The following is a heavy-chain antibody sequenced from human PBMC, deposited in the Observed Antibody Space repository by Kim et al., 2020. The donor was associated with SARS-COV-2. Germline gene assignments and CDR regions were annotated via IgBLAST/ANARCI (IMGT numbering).Heavy chain of an antibody. J-gene: IGHJ4*01. V-gene: IGHV3-9*01. D-gene: IGHD3-10*01. CDR1: GFTFDDYA. CDR3: AKVYYYGSGSSYYFDY. CDR2: ISWNSGSI. Sequence: GGSLRLSCAASGFTFDDYAMHWVRQAPGKGLEWVSGISWNSGSIGYADSVKGRFTISRDNAKNSLYLQMNSLRAEDTALYYCAKVYYYGSGSSYYFDYWG.